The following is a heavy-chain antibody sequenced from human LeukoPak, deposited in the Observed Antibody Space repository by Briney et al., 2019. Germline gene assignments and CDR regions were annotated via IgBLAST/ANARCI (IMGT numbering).Heavy chain of an antibody. D-gene: IGHD1-1*01. CDR3: AKDRVPDNGWNFDM. J-gene: IGHJ3*02. Sequence: GGPRRLSWAALGLTFTTSTLSWVRRAPGKGLEWVSSIYGDASKTFYADSVRGRFTISRDSSKSMVYLQMNGLRVDDTALYYCAKDRVPDNGWNFDMWGQGTMVIVSA. CDR1: GLTFTTST. CDR2: IYGDASKT. V-gene: IGHV3-23*01.